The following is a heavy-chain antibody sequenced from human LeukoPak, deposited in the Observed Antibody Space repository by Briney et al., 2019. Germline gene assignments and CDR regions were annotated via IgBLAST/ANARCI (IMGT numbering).Heavy chain of an antibody. CDR1: GGSFSGYY. D-gene: IGHD4-17*01. V-gene: IGHV4-34*01. Sequence: SETLSLTCAVYGGSFSGYYWSWIRQPPGKGLEWIGEINHSGSTNYNPSLKSRVTISVDTSKSQFSLKLSSVTAADTAVYYCARVGMTTVTTHFDYWGQGTLVTVSS. CDR3: ARVGMTTVTTHFDY. CDR2: INHSGST. J-gene: IGHJ4*02.